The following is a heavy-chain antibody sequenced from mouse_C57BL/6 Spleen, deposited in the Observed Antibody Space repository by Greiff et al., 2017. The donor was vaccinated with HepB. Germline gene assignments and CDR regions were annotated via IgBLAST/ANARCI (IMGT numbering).Heavy chain of an antibody. D-gene: IGHD2-2*01. Sequence: GVELVRPGSSVKLSCKASGYTFTSYWMDWVKQRPGQGLEWIGNIYPSDSETHYNQKFKDKATLTVDKSSSTAYMQLSSLTSEDSAVYYCANAVTTGYWGQGTTLTVSS. CDR1: GYTFTSYW. J-gene: IGHJ2*01. CDR3: ANAVTTGY. V-gene: IGHV1-61*01. CDR2: IYPSDSET.